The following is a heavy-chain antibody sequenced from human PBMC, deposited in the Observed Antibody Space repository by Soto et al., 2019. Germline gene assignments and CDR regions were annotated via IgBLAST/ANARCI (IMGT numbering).Heavy chain of an antibody. J-gene: IGHJ4*02. V-gene: IGHV3-64*01. CDR3: ARSPDLWGSYRFDY. D-gene: IGHD3-16*02. CDR1: GFTFSSYA. Sequence: GGSLRLSCAASGFTFSSYAMHWVRQAPGKGLEYVSAISSNGGSTYYANSVKGRFTISRDNSKNTLYLQMGSLRAEDMAVYYCARSPDLWGSYRFDYWGQGTLVTVSS. CDR2: ISSNGGST.